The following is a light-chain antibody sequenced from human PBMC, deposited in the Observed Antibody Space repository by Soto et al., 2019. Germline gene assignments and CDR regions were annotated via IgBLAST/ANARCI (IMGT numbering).Light chain of an antibody. V-gene: IGLV2-14*01. CDR2: EVS. J-gene: IGLJ2*01. CDR1: SSDLGGYNY. Sequence: QSALTQPASVSGSPGQSITISCTGTSSDLGGYNYVSWYQQHPGKAPKLMIYEVSNRPSGVSNRFSGSKSGNTASLTISGLQAEDEADYYCSSYTSSSTLDVFGGGTKLTVL. CDR3: SSYTSSSTLDV.